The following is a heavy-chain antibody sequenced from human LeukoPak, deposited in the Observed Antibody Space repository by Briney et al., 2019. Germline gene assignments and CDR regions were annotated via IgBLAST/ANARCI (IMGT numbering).Heavy chain of an antibody. D-gene: IGHD3-22*01. J-gene: IGHJ1*01. CDR2: ITGDGGRT. CDR3: ARLLWSYDSSGHEYFQH. Sequence: PGGSLRLSCAASGFRFDDYAMHWVRQAPGKGLEWVSLITGDGGRTYYVDSVKGRFTISRDNAKNSLYLQMNSLRAEDTAVYYCARLLWSYDSSGHEYFQHWGQGTLVTVSS. V-gene: IGHV3-43*02. CDR1: GFRFDDYA.